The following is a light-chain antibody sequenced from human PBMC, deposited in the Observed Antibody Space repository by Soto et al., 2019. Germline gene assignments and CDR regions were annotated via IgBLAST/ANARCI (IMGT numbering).Light chain of an antibody. J-gene: IGKJ4*01. CDR1: QIIGNW. CDR3: PEYATFPLS. V-gene: IGKV1-5*03. CDR2: KAS. Sequence: QMTQSPSTLSASVGDRVTITCRASQIIGNWLAWYQQKPGKAPKLLIYKASSLESGVPSRFSGSGSGTEFTLSISSLQPDDFASYYCPEYATFPLSSGGGTKVDI.